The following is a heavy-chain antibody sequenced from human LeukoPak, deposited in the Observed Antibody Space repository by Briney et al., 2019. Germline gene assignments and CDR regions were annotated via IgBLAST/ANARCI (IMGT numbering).Heavy chain of an antibody. Sequence: GGSLRLSCAASGFTFISYWMHWVRQAPGKGLVGVSRINSDGSRTRYVDSVTGQLTISRDKAKHTLYLQTNTLRAEATAVYYCARGYSDSSGYYYFDYWGQGTLVTVSS. V-gene: IGHV3-74*01. CDR2: INSDGSRT. D-gene: IGHD3-22*01. CDR3: ARGYSDSSGYYYFDY. CDR1: GFTFISYW. J-gene: IGHJ4*02.